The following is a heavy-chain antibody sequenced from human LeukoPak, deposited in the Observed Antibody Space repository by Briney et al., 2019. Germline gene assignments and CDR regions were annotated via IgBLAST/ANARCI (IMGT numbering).Heavy chain of an antibody. J-gene: IGHJ4*02. CDR1: GFTFSDYY. CDR3: ARGGDGGDGFDY. Sequence: GGSLRLYCAASGFTFSDYYMSWIRQAPGKGLEWVSYISSSSSYTNYADSVKGRFTISRDNAKNSLYLQMNSLRAEDAAVYYCARGGDGGDGFDYWGQGTLVTVSS. V-gene: IGHV3-11*06. CDR2: ISSSSSYT. D-gene: IGHD2-21*02.